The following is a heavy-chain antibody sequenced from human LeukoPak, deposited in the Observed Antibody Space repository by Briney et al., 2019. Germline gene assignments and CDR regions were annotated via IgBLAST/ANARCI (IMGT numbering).Heavy chain of an antibody. CDR1: GFTFSSYE. J-gene: IGHJ4*02. CDR3: ARDRDSSSVDY. D-gene: IGHD6-6*01. CDR2: ISSSGSTI. Sequence: GGSPRLSCAASGFTFSSYEMNWVRQAPGKGLEWVSYISSSGSTIYYADSVKGRFTISRDNAKNSLYLQMNSLRAEDTAVYYCARDRDSSSVDYWGQGTLVTVSS. V-gene: IGHV3-48*03.